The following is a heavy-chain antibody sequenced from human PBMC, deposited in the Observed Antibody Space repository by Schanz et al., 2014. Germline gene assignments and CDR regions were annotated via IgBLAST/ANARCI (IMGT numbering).Heavy chain of an antibody. CDR1: GGTFSSYT. Sequence: QVQLVQSEAEVKKPGSSVKVSCKASGGTFSSYTINWVRQAPGQGLEWMGWISPYNGNTNYAQKLQGRVTMTADTSTSTAYMELRSLRSDDTALYYCTRGGYSYALSAFDIWGQGTMVTVSS. J-gene: IGHJ3*02. CDR2: ISPYNGNT. D-gene: IGHD5-18*01. CDR3: TRGGYSYALSAFDI. V-gene: IGHV1-18*01.